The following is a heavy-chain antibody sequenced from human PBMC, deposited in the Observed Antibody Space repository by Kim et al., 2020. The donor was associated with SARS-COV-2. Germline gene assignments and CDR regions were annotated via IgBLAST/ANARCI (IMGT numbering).Heavy chain of an antibody. V-gene: IGHV1-2*06. Sequence: ASVKVSCKASGYTFTGYYMHWVRQAPGQGLEWMGRINPNSGGTNYAQKFQGRVTMTRDTSISTAYMELSSLRSDDTAVYYCVIVVPAAREVDYWGQGTLVTVSS. CDR3: VIVVPAAREVDY. J-gene: IGHJ4*02. CDR1: GYTFTGYY. CDR2: INPNSGGT. D-gene: IGHD2-2*01.